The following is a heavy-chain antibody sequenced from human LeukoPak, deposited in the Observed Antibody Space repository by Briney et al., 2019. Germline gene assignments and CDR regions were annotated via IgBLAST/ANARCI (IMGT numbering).Heavy chain of an antibody. D-gene: IGHD3-10*01. V-gene: IGHV3-21*01. CDR2: ISSSSSYI. J-gene: IGHJ6*02. CDR1: GFTFSSYS. Sequence: GGSLRLSCAASGFTFSSYSMNWVRQAPGKGLEWVSSISSSSSYIYYADSVKGRFTISRDNAKNSLYLQMNSLRAEDTAVYYCAGDKESGQCMDVWGQGTTVTVSS. CDR3: AGDKESGQCMDV.